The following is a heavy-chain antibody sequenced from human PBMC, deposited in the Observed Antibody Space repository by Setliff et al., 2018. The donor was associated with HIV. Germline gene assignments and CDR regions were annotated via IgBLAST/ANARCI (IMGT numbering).Heavy chain of an antibody. CDR1: GGSISTYH. CDR3: GRLSDTAMASFDS. D-gene: IGHD5-18*01. CDR2: IYNSGGT. J-gene: IGHJ4*02. Sequence: PSETLSLTCSVSGGSISTYHWSWIRQHPGKGLEWIGYIYNSGGTYYNPSLKSRITMSIDTSKNQFSLKPNSVTAADTAVYYCGRLSDTAMASFDSWGQGTLVTVSS. V-gene: IGHV4-31*03.